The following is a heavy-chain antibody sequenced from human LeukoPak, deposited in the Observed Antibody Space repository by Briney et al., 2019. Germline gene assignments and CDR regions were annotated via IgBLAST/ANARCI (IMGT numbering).Heavy chain of an antibody. Sequence: SETLSLTCTVSGGSISSYYWSWIRQPPGKGLEWIGYIYYSGSTNYNPSLKSRVTISVDTSKTQFSLKLSSVTAEDTAVYYCARLIAAAHGEVWFDPWGQGTLVTVSS. CDR2: IYYSGST. V-gene: IGHV4-59*01. CDR3: ARLIAAAHGEVWFDP. D-gene: IGHD6-13*01. J-gene: IGHJ5*02. CDR1: GGSISSYY.